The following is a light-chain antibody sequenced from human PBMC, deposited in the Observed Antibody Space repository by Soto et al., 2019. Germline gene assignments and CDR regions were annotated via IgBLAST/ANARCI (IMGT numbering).Light chain of an antibody. CDR2: DGS. V-gene: IGLV2-14*01. J-gene: IGLJ1*01. CDR1: SSDVGGYKD. CDR3: SSYTSSSLYV. Sequence: QSALTQPASVSGSPGQSITISCTGTSSDVGGYKDVSWYQQYPGKAPKLMIYDGSNRPSGVSNRFSGSKSGNRASLTISGLQAEDEADYYCSSYTSSSLYVFGTGTKLTVL.